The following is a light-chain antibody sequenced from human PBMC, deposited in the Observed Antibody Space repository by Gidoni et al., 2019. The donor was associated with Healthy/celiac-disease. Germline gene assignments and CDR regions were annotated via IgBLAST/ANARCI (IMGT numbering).Light chain of an antibody. Sequence: EIVLTQPTPTRSLSPGESATLSCRASQRVSSYLAWYQQKPGQAPRLLIYDASNRATGIPARFSGSGSGTDFTLTISSLEPEDFAVYYCQQRSNWPPEATFGPGTKVDIK. CDR1: QRVSSY. J-gene: IGKJ3*01. V-gene: IGKV3-11*01. CDR2: DAS. CDR3: QQRSNWPPEAT.